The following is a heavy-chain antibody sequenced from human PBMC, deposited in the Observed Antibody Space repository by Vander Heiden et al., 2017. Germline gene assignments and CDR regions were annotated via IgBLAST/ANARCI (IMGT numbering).Heavy chain of an antibody. Sequence: QVQLQESGPGLVRPAETLSLTCTVSGGSISGYYWSWIRQPPGKGLEWIGNVYYTGITNYNSSPKSRVAISADTSNNQFSLKLRSVTAADTAVYFCARGALVIVAAKFGMDVWGQGSTVTVSS. V-gene: IGHV4-59*01. CDR2: VYYTGIT. D-gene: IGHD5-12*01. CDR3: ARGALVIVAAKFGMDV. J-gene: IGHJ6*02. CDR1: GGSISGYY.